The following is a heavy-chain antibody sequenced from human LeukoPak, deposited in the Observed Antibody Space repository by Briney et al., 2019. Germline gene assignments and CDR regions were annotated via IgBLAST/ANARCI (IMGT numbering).Heavy chain of an antibody. Sequence: PSETLSLTCTVSGGSISSYYWSWIRQPPGKGLEWIGYIYYSGSTNYNPSLKSRVTISVDTSKNQFSLKLSSVTAADTAVYYCAGAYGDYHDYWGQGTLVTVSS. D-gene: IGHD4-17*01. V-gene: IGHV4-59*01. CDR1: GGSISSYY. CDR3: AGAYGDYHDY. J-gene: IGHJ4*02. CDR2: IYYSGST.